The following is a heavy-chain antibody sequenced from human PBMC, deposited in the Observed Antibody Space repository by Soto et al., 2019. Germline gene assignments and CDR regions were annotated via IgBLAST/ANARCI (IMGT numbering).Heavy chain of an antibody. D-gene: IGHD2-2*02. Sequence: QVQLQQWGAGLLKPSETLSLTCAVYGGSFSGYYWSWIRQPPGKGLEWIGEINHSGSTNYNPSLKSRVTISVDTSKNQFSLKLSSVTAADTAVYYCARGPPPVVPAAITWFDPCGQGTLVTVSS. CDR2: INHSGST. J-gene: IGHJ5*02. CDR3: ARGPPPVVPAAITWFDP. V-gene: IGHV4-34*01. CDR1: GGSFSGYY.